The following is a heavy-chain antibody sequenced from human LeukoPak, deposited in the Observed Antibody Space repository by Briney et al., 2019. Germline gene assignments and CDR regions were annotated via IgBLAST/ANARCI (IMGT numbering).Heavy chain of an antibody. CDR1: GYTLTELS. D-gene: IGHD6-6*01. Sequence: ASVKVSCKVSGYTLTELSMHWVRQAPGKGLEWLGGFDPEDGETIYAQKFQGRVTMTEDTSTDTAYMELRSLRSDDTAVYYCARDSLAARPLDYWGQGTLVTVSS. V-gene: IGHV1-24*01. CDR3: ARDSLAARPLDY. CDR2: FDPEDGET. J-gene: IGHJ4*02.